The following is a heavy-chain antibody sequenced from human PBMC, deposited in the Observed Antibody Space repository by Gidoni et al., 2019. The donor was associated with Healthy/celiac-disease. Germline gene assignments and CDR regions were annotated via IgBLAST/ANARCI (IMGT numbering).Heavy chain of an antibody. CDR3: AIAPSKIAARPLNY. CDR1: GGCFSGYY. V-gene: IGHV4-34*01. D-gene: IGHD6-6*01. J-gene: IGHJ4*02. CDR2: INHSGST. Sequence: QVQLQQWGAGLLKPSETMSLTCAVYGGCFSGYYWSWIRQPPGEGLEWIGEINHSGSTNYNPSLKSRVTISVDTSKNQFSLKLSSVTAADTAVYYCAIAPSKIAARPLNYWGQGTLVTVSS.